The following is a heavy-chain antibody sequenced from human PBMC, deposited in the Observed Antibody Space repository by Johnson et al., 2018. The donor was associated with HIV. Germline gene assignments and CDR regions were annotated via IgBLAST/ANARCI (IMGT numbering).Heavy chain of an antibody. D-gene: IGHD2-21*01. CDR1: GFTFSSYG. CDR2: IRYDGSNK. CDR3: ASIDPSVAFDI. Sequence: QVQVVESGGGVVQPGGSLRLSCAASGFTFSSYGMHWVRQAPGKGLEWVAFIRYDGSNKYYVDSVKGRFTISRDNSRNTLYLQMNSLRAEDTAVYYCASIDPSVAFDIWGQGTMVIVSS. V-gene: IGHV3-30*02. J-gene: IGHJ3*02.